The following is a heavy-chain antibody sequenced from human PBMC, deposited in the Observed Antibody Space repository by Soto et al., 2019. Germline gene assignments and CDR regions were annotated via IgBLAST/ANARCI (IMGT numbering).Heavy chain of an antibody. Sequence: QVQLVESGGGVVQPGRSLRLSCAASGFTFSSYGMHWVRQAQGKVLGWVAVISYDGSNKYYADSVKGRFTISRDNSKNTLYLQMNTLRAEDTAVYYCAKDTNYYYMDFWCKGTTVTVSS. CDR2: ISYDGSNK. CDR3: AKDTNYYYMDF. D-gene: IGHD1-26*01. V-gene: IGHV3-30*18. J-gene: IGHJ6*03. CDR1: GFTFSSYG.